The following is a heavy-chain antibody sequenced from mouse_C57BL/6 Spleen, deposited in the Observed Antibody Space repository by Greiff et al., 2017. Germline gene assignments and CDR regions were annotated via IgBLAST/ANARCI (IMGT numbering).Heavy chain of an antibody. D-gene: IGHD4-1*01. CDR3: ARETGAYWYFDV. V-gene: IGHV1-22*01. Sequence: EVQLQQSGPELVKPGASVKMSCKASGYTFTDYNMHWVKQSHGKSLEWIGYINPNNGGTSYNQKFKGKDTLTVNKSSSTAYMELRSLTSEDSAVYYCARETGAYWYFDVWGTGTTVTVSS. J-gene: IGHJ1*03. CDR1: GYTFTDYN. CDR2: INPNNGGT.